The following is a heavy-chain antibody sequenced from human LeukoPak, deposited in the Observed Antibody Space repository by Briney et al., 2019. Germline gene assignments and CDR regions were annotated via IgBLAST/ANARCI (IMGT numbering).Heavy chain of an antibody. CDR2: ISYDGSNK. J-gene: IGHJ3*02. D-gene: IGHD5-18*01. CDR3: AKELSYGDAFYI. Sequence: GRSLRLSCAASGFTFSSYGMHWVRQAPGKGLEWVAVISYDGSNKYYADSVKGRFTISRDNSKNTLHLQMNSLRAEDTAVYYCAKELSYGDAFYIWGQGTMVTVSS. V-gene: IGHV3-30*18. CDR1: GFTFSSYG.